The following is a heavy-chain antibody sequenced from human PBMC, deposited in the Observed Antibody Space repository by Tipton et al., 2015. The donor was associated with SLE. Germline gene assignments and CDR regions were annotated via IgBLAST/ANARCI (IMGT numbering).Heavy chain of an antibody. J-gene: IGHJ4*02. CDR2: INHSGST. V-gene: IGHV4-39*07. CDR3: ARGPLHTVTTSC. CDR1: GGSISSGSYY. Sequence: LRLSCTVSGGSISSGSYYWSWIRQPPGKGLEWIGEINHSGSTNYNPSLKSRVTISVDTSKNQFSLKLSSVTAADTAVYYCARGPLHTVTTSCWGQGTLVTVSS. D-gene: IGHD4-17*01.